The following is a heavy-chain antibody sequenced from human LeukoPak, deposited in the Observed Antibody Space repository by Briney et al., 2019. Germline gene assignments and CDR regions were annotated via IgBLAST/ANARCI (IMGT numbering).Heavy chain of an antibody. J-gene: IGHJ4*02. V-gene: IGHV3-21*01. CDR3: ARSIAAAGHNDYFDY. D-gene: IGHD6-13*01. CDR2: FSSSGGHI. Sequence: GGSLRLSCAASGFPFSPYSMNWVRQAPGKGLEWVSSFSSSGGHIYYADSVKGRFTVSRDNAKNSLYLQMNSLRAEDTGVYYCARSIAAAGHNDYFDYWGQGTLVTVSS. CDR1: GFPFSPYS.